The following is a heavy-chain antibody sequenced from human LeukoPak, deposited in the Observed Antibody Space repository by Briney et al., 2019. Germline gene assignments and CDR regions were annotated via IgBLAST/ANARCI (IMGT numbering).Heavy chain of an antibody. CDR1: GFTFNSYS. CDR3: AKQSSSWYEGNFDY. CDR2: ISHTSEST. J-gene: IGHJ4*02. V-gene: IGHV3-23*01. D-gene: IGHD6-13*01. Sequence: GGSLRLSCAASGFTFNSYSMSWVRQAPGKGLEWVSYISHTSESTYYADSVKGRFTISRDNSKNTLYLQMNSLRAEDTAVYYCAKQSSSWYEGNFDYWGQGTLVTVSS.